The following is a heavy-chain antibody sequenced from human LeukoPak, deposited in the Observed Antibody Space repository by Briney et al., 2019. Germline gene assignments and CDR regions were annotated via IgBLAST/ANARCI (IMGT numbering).Heavy chain of an antibody. D-gene: IGHD2-15*01. Sequence: RASETLSLTCTVSGVSISTYYWDWIRQPPGKGLEWIGQISYSGSTNYNPSLKSRVTISVDTSRNQFSLRLSSVTAADTAVYYCASSGYCSGGSCRNLDYWGQGTLVTVSS. CDR3: ASSGYCSGGSCRNLDY. V-gene: IGHV4-59*01. CDR2: ISYSGST. J-gene: IGHJ4*02. CDR1: GVSISTYY.